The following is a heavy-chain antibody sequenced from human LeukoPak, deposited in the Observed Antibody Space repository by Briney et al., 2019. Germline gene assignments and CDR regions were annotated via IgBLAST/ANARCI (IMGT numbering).Heavy chain of an antibody. V-gene: IGHV4-34*01. CDR2: INHSGST. CDR1: GGSFSGYY. J-gene: IGHJ4*02. Sequence: SETLSLTCAVYGGSFSGYYWSWIRQPPGKGLEWIGEINHSGSTNYNPSLKSRVTISVNTSKNQISLNLSSVTAADTAVYYCARGTYVLRYFDWLLPFDYWGQGTLVTVSS. CDR3: ARGTYVLRYFDWLLPFDY. D-gene: IGHD3-9*01.